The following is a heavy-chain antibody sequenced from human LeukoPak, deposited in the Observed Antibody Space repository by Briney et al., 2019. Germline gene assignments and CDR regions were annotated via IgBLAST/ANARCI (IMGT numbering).Heavy chain of an antibody. J-gene: IGHJ4*02. CDR2: MDDEGSGT. CDR1: GFTFSSYA. V-gene: IGHV3-74*01. CDR3: ATVFDY. Sequence: GGSLRLSCAGSGFTFSSYAMSWVRQAPGKGLEWVSRMDDEGSGTSYADSVKGRFTISRDNAKNTVYLQMNSLRVEDSAVYYCATVFDYWGQGTLVTVSS.